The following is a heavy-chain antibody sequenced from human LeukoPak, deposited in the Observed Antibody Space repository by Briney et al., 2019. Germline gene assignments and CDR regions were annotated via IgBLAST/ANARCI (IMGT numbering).Heavy chain of an antibody. CDR3: AKHSSGWYIDY. Sequence: GGSLRLSCAASGLSFSSNGMHWVRQAPGKGLEWVAVISNDGSNKYYADSARGRFTISRDNSKNTLYLQMNSLTAEDTAVYYCAKHSSGWYIDYWGQGTLVTVSS. V-gene: IGHV3-30*18. J-gene: IGHJ4*02. CDR2: ISNDGSNK. D-gene: IGHD6-19*01. CDR1: GLSFSSNG.